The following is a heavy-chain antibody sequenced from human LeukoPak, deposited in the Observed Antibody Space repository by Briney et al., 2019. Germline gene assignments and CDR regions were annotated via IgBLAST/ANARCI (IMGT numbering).Heavy chain of an antibody. Sequence: GGSLRLSCAASGFTFSSYAMSWVRQDPGKGLEWVSGISGSGGSTYYADSVKGRFTISRDNSKNTLYLQMNSLRAKDTAVYYCEKGRYSSGWYGNYFDYWGQGTLVTVSS. D-gene: IGHD6-19*01. CDR2: ISGSGGST. V-gene: IGHV3-23*01. CDR1: GFTFSSYA. J-gene: IGHJ4*02. CDR3: EKGRYSSGWYGNYFDY.